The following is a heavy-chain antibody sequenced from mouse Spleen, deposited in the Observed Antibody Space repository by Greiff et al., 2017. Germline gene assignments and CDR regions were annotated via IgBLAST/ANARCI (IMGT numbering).Heavy chain of an antibody. J-gene: IGHJ2*01. CDR3: ASELGGRYFDY. CDR2: IHPNSGST. CDR1: GYTFTSYW. Sequence: QVQLQQPGAELVKPGASVKLSCKASGYTFTSYWMHWVKQRPGQGLEWIGMIHPNSGSTNYNEKFKSKATLTVDKSSSTAYMQLSSLTSEDSAVYYCASELGGRYFDYWGQGTTLTVSS. D-gene: IGHD4-1*01. V-gene: IGHV1-64*01.